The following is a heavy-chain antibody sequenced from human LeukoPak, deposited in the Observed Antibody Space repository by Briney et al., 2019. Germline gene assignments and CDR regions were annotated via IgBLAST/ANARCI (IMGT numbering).Heavy chain of an antibody. CDR1: GGSISSSSYY. CDR3: ARKGSSWPFRH. J-gene: IGHJ1*01. CDR2: IYYSGST. V-gene: IGHV4-39*07. Sequence: SETLSLTCTVSGGSISSSSYYWGWIRQPPGKGLEWIGSIYYSGSTYYNPSLKSRVTISVDTSKNQFSLKLSSVTAADTAVYYCARKGSSWPFRHWGQGTLVTVSS. D-gene: IGHD6-13*01.